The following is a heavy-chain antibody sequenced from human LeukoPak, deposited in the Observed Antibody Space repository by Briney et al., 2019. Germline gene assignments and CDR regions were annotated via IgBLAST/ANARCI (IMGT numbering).Heavy chain of an antibody. Sequence: SETLSLTCAVYGGSFSGYYWSWIRQPPGKGLEWIGEINHSGSTNYNPSLKSRVTISVDTSKNQFSLKLSSVTAADTAVCYCARKAAYYDILTGYGQKLYYFDYWGQGTLVTVSS. J-gene: IGHJ4*02. CDR3: ARKAAYYDILTGYGQKLYYFDY. CDR1: GGSFSGYY. V-gene: IGHV4-34*01. CDR2: INHSGST. D-gene: IGHD3-9*01.